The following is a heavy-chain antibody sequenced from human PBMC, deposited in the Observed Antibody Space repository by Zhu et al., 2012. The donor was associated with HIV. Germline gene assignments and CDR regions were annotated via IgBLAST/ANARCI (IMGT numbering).Heavy chain of an antibody. CDR1: GGSIGSGDYY. Sequence: QVQLQESGPGLVKPSQTLSLTCSVSGGSIGSGDYYWSWIRQPPGKGLEWIGHISHSGRTYYTVSPQESSYHITRHVQEPVLPEAGLCDCRRHGLYYCARDRREGMPGYFDLVGPGHPGTLSP. CDR3: ARDRREGMPGYFDL. J-gene: IGHJ2*01. CDR2: ISHSGRT. D-gene: IGHD1-26*01. V-gene: IGHV4-30-4*08.